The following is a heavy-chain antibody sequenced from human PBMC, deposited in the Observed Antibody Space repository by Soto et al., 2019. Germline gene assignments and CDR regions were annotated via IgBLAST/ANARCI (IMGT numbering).Heavy chain of an antibody. J-gene: IGHJ2*01. CDR3: AREPFRGAARLYWYFDL. D-gene: IGHD6-6*01. V-gene: IGHV3-7*01. CDR2: IKQDGSEK. Sequence: GGSLRLSCAASGFTFSSYWMSWVRQAPGKGLEWVANIKQDGSEKYYVDSVKGRFTISRDKAKNSLYLQMNSLRAEDTAVYYCAREPFRGAARLYWYFDLWGRGTLVTVSS. CDR1: GFTFSSYW.